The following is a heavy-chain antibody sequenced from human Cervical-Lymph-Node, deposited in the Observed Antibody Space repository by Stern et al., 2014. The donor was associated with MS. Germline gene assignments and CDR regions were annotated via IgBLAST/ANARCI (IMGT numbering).Heavy chain of an antibody. J-gene: IGHJ4*02. CDR3: ARDREAHYFDY. CDR2: IIPIFGTG. CDR1: GGTFRTSA. Sequence: QVQLVQSGAEVTKPGSSVKVSCKASGGTFRTSAISWVRQAPGQGLEWMGGIIPIFGTGNHAKNFQGRVTITADESTSTAYMELSRLRSEDTAVYYCARDREAHYFDYWGQGTLVIVSS. V-gene: IGHV1-69*01.